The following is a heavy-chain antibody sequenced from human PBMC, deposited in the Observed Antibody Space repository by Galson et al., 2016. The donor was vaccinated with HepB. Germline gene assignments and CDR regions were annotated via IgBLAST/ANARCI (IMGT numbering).Heavy chain of an antibody. D-gene: IGHD3-10*01. Sequence: LRLSCAASGFTFSSSAMSWIRQPPGKGLEWIGEIYDSGATYYNPSLTSRVTISLDTSKNQVSLRLSSVTAADTALYYCARDRSSGSGNFGYWGQGTLVTVAS. V-gene: IGHV4-34*01. CDR1: GFTFSSSA. CDR2: IYDSGAT. J-gene: IGHJ4*02. CDR3: ARDRSSGSGNFGY.